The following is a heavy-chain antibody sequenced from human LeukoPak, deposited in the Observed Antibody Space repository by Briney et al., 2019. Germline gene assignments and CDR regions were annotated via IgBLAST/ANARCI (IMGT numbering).Heavy chain of an antibody. CDR1: GGTFSSYA. CDR3: ARVPGVVTAKGPGGSGTWVYWFDP. CDR2: IIPIFGTA. Sequence: GASVKVSCKASGGTFSSYAISWVRQAPGQGLEWMGGIIPIFGTANYAQKFQGRVTITADESTSTAYMELSSLRSEDTAVYYCARVPGVVTAKGPGGSGTWVYWFDPWGQGTLVTVSS. J-gene: IGHJ5*02. D-gene: IGHD2-21*02. V-gene: IGHV1-69*13.